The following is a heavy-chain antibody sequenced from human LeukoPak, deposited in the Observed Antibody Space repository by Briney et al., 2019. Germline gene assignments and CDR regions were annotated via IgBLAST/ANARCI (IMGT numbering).Heavy chain of an antibody. J-gene: IGHJ4*02. V-gene: IGHV4-4*07. CDR2: IYTSGST. D-gene: IGHD3-22*01. Sequence: SETLSLTCIVSGGSLSSYYWSWIRQPAGRGVEWIGRIYTSGSTNYNTSLKSGVTMSVDTSKNQFSLKLNSVTAADTAGYYCARESTNPSDGSGYIYWGQRTPVTVSS. CDR3: ARESTNPSDGSGYIY. CDR1: GGSLSSYY.